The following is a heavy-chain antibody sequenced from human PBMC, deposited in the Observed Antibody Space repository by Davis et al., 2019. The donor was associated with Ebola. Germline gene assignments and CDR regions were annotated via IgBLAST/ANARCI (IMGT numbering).Heavy chain of an antibody. V-gene: IGHV3-73*01. CDR2: IRSKANSYAT. D-gene: IGHD4-11*01. CDR1: GFTFRGSA. Sequence: GRSLRLSCAASGFTFRGSAMHWVRQASGKGLEWVGRIRSKANSYATAYAASVKGRFTISRDDSKNTAYLQMNSLKTEDTAVYYCTATVTSDYWGQGTLVTVSS. J-gene: IGHJ4*02. CDR3: TATVTSDY.